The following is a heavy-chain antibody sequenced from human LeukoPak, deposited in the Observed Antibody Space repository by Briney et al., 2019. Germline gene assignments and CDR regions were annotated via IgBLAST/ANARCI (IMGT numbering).Heavy chain of an antibody. J-gene: IGHJ6*02. CDR2: INRDGSIT. D-gene: IGHD5-18*01. CDR3: ARDAVDTANAV. Sequence: GGSLRLSCAASGFTFTTYWMHWVRQAPGKGLVWVSHINRDGSITSYADSVKGRFTISRDNAKNTLYLQMNSLRAEDTAVYYCARDAVDTANAVWGQGTTVTVSS. V-gene: IGHV3-74*01. CDR1: GFTFTTYW.